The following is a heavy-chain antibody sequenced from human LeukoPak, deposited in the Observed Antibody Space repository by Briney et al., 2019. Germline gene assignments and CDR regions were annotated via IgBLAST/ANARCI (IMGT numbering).Heavy chain of an antibody. CDR2: ISSSSSYI. J-gene: IGHJ6*02. CDR1: GFTFSSYR. V-gene: IGHV3-21*01. Sequence: PGGSLRLSCAASGFTFSSYRMIWARQATGKGLEWVSSISSSSSYIYYADSGKGRFTISRDNAKNSLYLKMNSLRAENTAVYYCARGSQIITIFWLRGPGGMDVWGQGTTVTVSS. D-gene: IGHD3-9*01. CDR3: ARGSQIITIFWLRGPGGMDV.